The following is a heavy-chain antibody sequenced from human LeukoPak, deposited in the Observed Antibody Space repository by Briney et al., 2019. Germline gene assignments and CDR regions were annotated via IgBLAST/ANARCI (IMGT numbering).Heavy chain of an antibody. V-gene: IGHV1-46*01. CDR3: AKGDYGDYEQTYYFDY. CDR1: GYTFPSYF. Sequence: ASVKVSCKASGYTFPSYFMHWVRQAPGQGLEWMGIINPTGGSTTYAQKFQGRATMTRDTSTSTVYMELSSLRSDDTAVYYCAKGDYGDYEQTYYFDYWGQGTLVTVSS. CDR2: INPTGGST. J-gene: IGHJ4*02. D-gene: IGHD4-17*01.